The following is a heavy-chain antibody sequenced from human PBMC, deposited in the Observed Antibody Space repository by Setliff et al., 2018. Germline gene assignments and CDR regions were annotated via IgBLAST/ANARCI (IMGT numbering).Heavy chain of an antibody. Sequence: GGSLRLSCAASGFPFSTYWLNWVRQAPGKGLEWVANINQVGSAKYYVDSVKCRFTISRDNAKNSLSLQMNSLRTEDTAVYYCFGAGTCSYWGQGTQVTVSS. V-gene: IGHV3-7*01. CDR3: FGAGTCSY. D-gene: IGHD3-10*01. CDR1: GFPFSTYW. J-gene: IGHJ4*02. CDR2: INQVGSAK.